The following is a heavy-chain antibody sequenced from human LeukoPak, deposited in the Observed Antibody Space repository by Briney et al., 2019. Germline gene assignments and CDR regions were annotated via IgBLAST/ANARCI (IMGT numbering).Heavy chain of an antibody. CDR2: INPSGGST. Sequence: ASVKVSCKASGYTFTNYYIHWVRQAPGQGLECMGIINPSGGSTSYAQKFQGRVTMTRDMSTSTVYMELSSLRSEDTAVYYCARDIAVAGTVFDYWGQGTLVTVSS. CDR1: GYTFTNYY. D-gene: IGHD6-19*01. J-gene: IGHJ4*02. V-gene: IGHV1-46*01. CDR3: ARDIAVAGTVFDY.